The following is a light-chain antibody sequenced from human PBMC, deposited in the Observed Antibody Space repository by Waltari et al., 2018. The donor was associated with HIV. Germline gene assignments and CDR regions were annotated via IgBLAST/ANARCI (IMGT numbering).Light chain of an antibody. V-gene: IGLV1-44*01. CDR3: STWDASLNGWV. CDR2: SNN. Sequence: SVLTQQPSASGTPGQRVTILCSGSSSSIGNHTINWYQLLPGTATKVLIYSNNQPPSGVPERFSCSKSGSSASLAISGLQSEDAAEYYCSTWDASLNGWVFGGGTKLTVL. J-gene: IGLJ3*02. CDR1: SSSIGNHT.